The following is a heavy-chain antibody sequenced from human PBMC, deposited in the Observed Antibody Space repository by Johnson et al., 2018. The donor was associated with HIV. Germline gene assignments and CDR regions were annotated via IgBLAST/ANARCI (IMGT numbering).Heavy chain of an antibody. CDR1: GFTFDDYA. Sequence: VQLVESGGGLVQPGRSLRLSCAASGFTFDDYAMHWVRQAPGKGLEWVSGISGSGGSTYYADSVKGRFTISRANSKNTLYLQMNSLRAEDTAVYYCAKDLFDSYYDSSGYYSSGAFDIWGQGTMVTVSS. D-gene: IGHD3-22*01. V-gene: IGHV3-23*04. CDR3: AKDLFDSYYDSSGYYSSGAFDI. J-gene: IGHJ3*02. CDR2: ISGSGGST.